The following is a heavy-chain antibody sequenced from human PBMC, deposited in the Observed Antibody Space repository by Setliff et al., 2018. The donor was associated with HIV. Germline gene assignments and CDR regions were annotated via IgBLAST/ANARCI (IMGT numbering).Heavy chain of an antibody. D-gene: IGHD3-10*01. CDR3: ARAMNHYGSGTFEYYYYMDV. V-gene: IGHV3-53*01. Sequence: GGSLRLSCEASGFSVTDTYMGWVRQAPGKGLEWVTVMYKGGKTYYADFVKGRFTIARDDSKKSMYLQMNSLRGEDTAVYYCARAMNHYGSGTFEYYYYMDVWGKGTTVTVSS. J-gene: IGHJ6*03. CDR1: GFSVTDTY. CDR2: MYKGGKT.